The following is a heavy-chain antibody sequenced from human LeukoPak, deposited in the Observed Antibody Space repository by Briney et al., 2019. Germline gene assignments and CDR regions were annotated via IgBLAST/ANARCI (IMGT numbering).Heavy chain of an antibody. CDR3: APVSLYSSSWYGDY. J-gene: IGHJ4*02. CDR1: GFTLSTYA. CDR2: ISGSDGTT. V-gene: IGHV3-23*01. D-gene: IGHD6-13*01. Sequence: GGSLRLSCEASGFTLSTYAVSWVRQAPGKGLEWVSAISGSDGTTYYADSVKGRFTISRDISRNTLFLQMNSLRAEDTALYYCAPVSLYSSSWYGDYWGQGTLVTVSS.